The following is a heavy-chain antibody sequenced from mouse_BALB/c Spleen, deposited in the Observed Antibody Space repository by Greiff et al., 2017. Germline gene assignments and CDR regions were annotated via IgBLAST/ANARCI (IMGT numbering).Heavy chain of an antibody. CDR3: ARWGVAFDY. CDR2: IYPGDGDT. CDR1: GYAFSSSW. Sequence: QVQLQQSGPELVKPGASVKISCKASGYAFSSSWMNWVKQRPGQGLEWIGRIYPGDGDTNYNGKFKGKATLTADKSSSTAYMQLSSLTSVDSAVYFCARWGVAFDYWGQGTTLTVSS. J-gene: IGHJ2*01. V-gene: IGHV1-82*01.